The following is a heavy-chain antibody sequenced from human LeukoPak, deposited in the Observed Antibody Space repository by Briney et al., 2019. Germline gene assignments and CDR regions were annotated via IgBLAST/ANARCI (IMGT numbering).Heavy chain of an antibody. J-gene: IGHJ2*01. CDR1: GGSIYSGTYY. Sequence: PSQTLSLTCSVSGGSIYSGTYYWSWIRQPAGKGLEWIGRIYTSGSTNYHPSLKSRVTVSLDISKNQFSLKLSSVTAADTAVYYCARETHMYCKSNSCYGYFDLWGHGTLVTVSS. D-gene: IGHD2-2*01. CDR2: IYTSGST. CDR3: ARETHMYCKSNSCYGYFDL. V-gene: IGHV4-61*02.